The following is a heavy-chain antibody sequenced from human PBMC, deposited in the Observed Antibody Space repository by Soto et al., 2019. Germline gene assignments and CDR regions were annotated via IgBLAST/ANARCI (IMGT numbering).Heavy chain of an antibody. CDR2: IYYSGST. D-gene: IGHD2-21*02. CDR3: ARAMVVTQNWFDP. Sequence: QVQLQESGPGLVKPSQTLSLTCTVSGGSISSGDYYWSWIRQPPGKGLEWIGYIYYSGSTYYNPSPKSRVTISVDTSKNPFSLKLNSVTAADTAVYYCARAMVVTQNWFDPWGQGTLVTVSS. J-gene: IGHJ5*02. V-gene: IGHV4-30-4*01. CDR1: GGSISSGDYY.